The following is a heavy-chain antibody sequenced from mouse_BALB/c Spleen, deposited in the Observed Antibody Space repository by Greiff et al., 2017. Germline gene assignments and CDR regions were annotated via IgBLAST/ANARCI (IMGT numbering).Heavy chain of an antibody. V-gene: IGHV2-9*02. J-gene: IGHJ2*01. CDR2: IWAGGST. D-gene: IGHD2-1*01. Sequence: VQLQESGPGLVAPSQSLSITCTVSGFSLTSYGVHWVRQPPGKGLEWLGVIWAGGSTNYNSALMSRLSISKDNSKSQVFLKMNSLQTDDTAMYYCARSPYGNYVNYFDYWGQGTTLTVSS. CDR3: ARSPYGNYVNYFDY. CDR1: GFSLTSYG.